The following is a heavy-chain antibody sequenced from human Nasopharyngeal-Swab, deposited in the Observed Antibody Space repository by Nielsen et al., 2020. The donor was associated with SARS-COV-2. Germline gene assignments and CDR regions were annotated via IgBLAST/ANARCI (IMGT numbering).Heavy chain of an antibody. Sequence: RQAPGKGLEWIGYIHHSGNTNYNPSLKSRLTISIDTSKNQFSLKLNSVTAADTAVYYCATAHGPVGAFDSWGQGTLVTVSS. CDR2: IHHSGNT. CDR3: ATAHGPVGAFDS. D-gene: IGHD1-26*01. V-gene: IGHV4-59*08. J-gene: IGHJ4*02.